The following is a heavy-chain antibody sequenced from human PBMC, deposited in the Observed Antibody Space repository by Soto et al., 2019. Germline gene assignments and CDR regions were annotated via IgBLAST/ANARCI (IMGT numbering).Heavy chain of an antibody. J-gene: IGHJ4*02. V-gene: IGHV3-23*01. CDR3: AKELSFYGSGSLY. CDR2: ISGSGGST. Sequence: PGGSLRLSCAASGFTFSSSPMTWVRQAPGRGLEWASTISGSGGSTYYADSVKGRFTISRDNSKSTLSLQMNSLAAEDTAVYYCAKELSFYGSGSLYCGPGTMVTVYS. D-gene: IGHD3-10*01. CDR1: GFTFSSSP.